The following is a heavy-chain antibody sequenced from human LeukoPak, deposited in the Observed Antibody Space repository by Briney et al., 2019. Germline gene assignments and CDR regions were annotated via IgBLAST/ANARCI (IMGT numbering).Heavy chain of an antibody. CDR1: GYTFTSYD. Sequence: GASVKVSCKASGYTFTSYDINWVRHATGQGLEWMGWMNPNSGNTGYAQKFQGRVTMTRNTSISTAYMELSSLRSEDTAVYYCARGPRAAAGVRHLNYWGQGTLVTVSS. D-gene: IGHD6-13*01. V-gene: IGHV1-8*01. J-gene: IGHJ4*02. CDR2: MNPNSGNT. CDR3: ARGPRAAAGVRHLNY.